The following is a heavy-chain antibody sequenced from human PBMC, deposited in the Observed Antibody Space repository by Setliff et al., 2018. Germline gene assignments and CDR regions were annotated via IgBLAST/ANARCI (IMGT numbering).Heavy chain of an antibody. CDR3: ARENGYCSGGACYFMFDY. V-gene: IGHV4-61*09. Sequence: SETLSLTCTVSDDSISSRHYYWSWIRQPAGKGLEWLGQIYTSWSTNYNPSLKSRVTLSLDTAKNQFSLELRAVTAADTALYYCARENGYCSGGACYFMFDYWGQGTLVTVSS. J-gene: IGHJ4*02. CDR2: IYTSWST. CDR1: DDSISSRHYY. D-gene: IGHD2-15*01.